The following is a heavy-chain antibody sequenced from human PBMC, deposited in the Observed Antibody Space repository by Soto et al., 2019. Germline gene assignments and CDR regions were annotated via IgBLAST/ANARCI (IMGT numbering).Heavy chain of an antibody. J-gene: IGHJ4*02. CDR1: GFTFSSYA. V-gene: IGHV3-64*01. CDR2: ISSNGGST. Sequence: GSLRLSCAASGFTFSSYAMHWVRQAPGKGLEYVSAISSNGGSTYYANSVKGRFTISRDNSKNTLYLQMGSLRAEDMAVYYCARAATIVVVQAAYDYWGQGTLVNVSS. CDR3: ARAATIVVVQAAYDY. D-gene: IGHD2-2*01.